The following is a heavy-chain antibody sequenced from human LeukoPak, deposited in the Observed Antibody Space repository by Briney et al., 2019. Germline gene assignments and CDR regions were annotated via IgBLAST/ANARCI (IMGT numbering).Heavy chain of an antibody. J-gene: IGHJ4*02. CDR1: GFPFITYN. D-gene: IGHD6-6*01. Sequence: GGSLRLSCAVSGFPFITYNMNWVRQAPGKGLEWVSYIDSSSSTIYYADSVKGRFTVSRDNAKNSLDLQMNSLRADDTAVYYCVREGAARAFDYWGQGTLVTVSS. CDR3: VREGAARAFDY. CDR2: IDSSSSTI. V-gene: IGHV3-48*01.